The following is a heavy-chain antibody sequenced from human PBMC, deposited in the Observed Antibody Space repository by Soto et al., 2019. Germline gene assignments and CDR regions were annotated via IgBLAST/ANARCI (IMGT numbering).Heavy chain of an antibody. CDR2: IYYSGST. V-gene: IGHV4-39*01. CDR3: ARRQSSSWYGL. J-gene: IGHJ4*02. CDR1: GGSLSSSSDY. Sequence: LESLSLSCTVSGGSLSSSSDYWGWIRQPPGKGLEWIGSIYYSGSTYYNPSLKSRVTISVDTSKNQFSLKLSSVTAADTAVYYCARRQSSSWYGLWGQGTLVTVS. D-gene: IGHD6-13*01.